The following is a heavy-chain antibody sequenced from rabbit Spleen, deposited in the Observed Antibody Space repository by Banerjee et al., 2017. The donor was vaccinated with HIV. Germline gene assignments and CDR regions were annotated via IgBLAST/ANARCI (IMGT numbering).Heavy chain of an antibody. CDR1: GFSFSSSDY. CDR2: IYGGSDAT. J-gene: IGHJ4*01. Sequence: QSLEETGGGLVQPEGSLALTCKASGFSFSSSDYICWVRQAPGKGLEWIACIYGGSDATYYANWAKGRFTISKGSSTTVTLQMTSLTVADTATYFCARDRGDDGDRGYRLWGPGTLVTVS. CDR3: ARDRGDDGDRGYRL. V-gene: IGHV1S40*01. D-gene: IGHD2-1*01.